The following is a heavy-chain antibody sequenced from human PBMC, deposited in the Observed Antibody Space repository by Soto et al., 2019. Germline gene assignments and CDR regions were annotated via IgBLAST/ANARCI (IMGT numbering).Heavy chain of an antibody. Sequence: QITLKESGPTLVKPTQTLTLTCTFSGFSLSTSGVGVGWIRQPPGKALEWLALIYWDDDKRYSPSLKSRLTIPKDTSKNQLVITMTNMDPVDTATYYCAHRPSYCSGGSCYSGFDYWGQGTLVTVSS. J-gene: IGHJ4*02. V-gene: IGHV2-5*02. CDR1: GFSLSTSGVG. CDR3: AHRPSYCSGGSCYSGFDY. D-gene: IGHD2-15*01. CDR2: IYWDDDK.